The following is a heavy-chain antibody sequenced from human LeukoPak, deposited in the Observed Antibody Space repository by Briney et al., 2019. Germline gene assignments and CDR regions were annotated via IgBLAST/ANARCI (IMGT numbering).Heavy chain of an antibody. CDR1: GFTFSHHG. Sequence: GGSLRLSCAASGFTFSHHGMHWVRQAPGKGLEWVAFIRNDGSNHYYADSVKGRFTISRDNAKNSLYLQMNSLRAEDTAVYYCAKDHSYGYFDYWGQGTLVTVSS. CDR2: IRNDGSNH. CDR3: AKDHSYGYFDY. J-gene: IGHJ4*02. V-gene: IGHV3-30*02. D-gene: IGHD5-18*01.